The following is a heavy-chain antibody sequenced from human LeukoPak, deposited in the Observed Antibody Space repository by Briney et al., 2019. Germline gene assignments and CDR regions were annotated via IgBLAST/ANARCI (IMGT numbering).Heavy chain of an antibody. CDR1: GYSFNTFG. CDR2: ISAYDGNT. Sequence: ASVKVSCRASGYSFNTFGITWVRQGPGQGLEWIGWISAYDGNTKYVERLQGRVTVTRDTSASTAYVELTSLRSDDTAVYYCARVAFSKYHYYMDVWGKGTKVTVSS. V-gene: IGHV1-18*01. D-gene: IGHD4-11*01. CDR3: ARVAFSKYHYYMDV. J-gene: IGHJ6*03.